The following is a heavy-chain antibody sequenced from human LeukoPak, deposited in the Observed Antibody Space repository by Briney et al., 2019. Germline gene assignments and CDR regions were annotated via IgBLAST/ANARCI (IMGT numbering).Heavy chain of an antibody. Sequence: SETLSLTCTVSGFSISTYYWSWIRQPAGKGLEWIGRSYTSGSSNYNPSLKSRVTISVDKSKNQFSLKLSSVTAADTAVFYCPSRSVSGFDYWGQGALVTVSS. CDR1: GFSISTYY. D-gene: IGHD6-19*01. V-gene: IGHV4-4*07. CDR3: PSRSVSGFDY. CDR2: SYTSGSS. J-gene: IGHJ4*02.